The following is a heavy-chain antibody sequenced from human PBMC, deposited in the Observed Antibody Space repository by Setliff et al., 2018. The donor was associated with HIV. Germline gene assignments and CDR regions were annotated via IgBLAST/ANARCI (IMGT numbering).Heavy chain of an antibody. CDR1: GFTFSNYA. CDR3: ARARDSSGYYPGAFDI. V-gene: IGHV3-23*01. J-gene: IGHJ3*02. Sequence: QSGGSLRLSCAASGFTFSNYAMSWVRQAPGKGLQWVSSVSGSGGTTKYADLVKCRFTISRDNSKNTLYLQMNSLRAEDTAVYYCARARDSSGYYPGAFDIWGQGTMVTVSS. CDR2: VSGSGGTT. D-gene: IGHD3-22*01.